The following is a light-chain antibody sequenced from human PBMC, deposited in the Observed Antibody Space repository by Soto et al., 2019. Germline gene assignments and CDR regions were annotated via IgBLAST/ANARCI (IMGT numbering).Light chain of an antibody. J-gene: IGLJ1*01. CDR3: AAWDDSLSGYV. Sequence: QSVLTQPPSASGTPGQRVTISCSGSSSNIGNHYVYWYQHLPGTAPKLLIYRNNQRPSGVPDRFSGSHSGTSGALASSGLRSEDEADYYCAAWDDSLSGYVFGTGTKVNVL. CDR1: SSNIGNHY. V-gene: IGLV1-47*01. CDR2: RNN.